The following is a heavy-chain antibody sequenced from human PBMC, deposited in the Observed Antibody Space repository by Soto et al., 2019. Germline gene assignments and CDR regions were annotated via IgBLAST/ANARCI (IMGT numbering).Heavy chain of an antibody. CDR1: GGSFSGYY. Sequence: SETLSLTCAVYGGSFSGYYWSWIRQPPGKGLEWIGEINHSGSTNYNPSLKSRVTISVDTSKNQFSLKLSSVTAADTSVYYCARGSALLQTSDYGGMDVWGQGTTVTVSS. CDR3: ARGSALLQTSDYGGMDV. V-gene: IGHV4-34*01. J-gene: IGHJ6*02. D-gene: IGHD3-16*01. CDR2: INHSGST.